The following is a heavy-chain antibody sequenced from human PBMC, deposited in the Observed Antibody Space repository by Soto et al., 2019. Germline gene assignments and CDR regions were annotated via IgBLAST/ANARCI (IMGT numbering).Heavy chain of an antibody. Sequence: EVQLLESGGGLVQPGGSLRLSCAASGFTFSSYAMSWVRQAPGKGLEWVSAISGSGGSTYYADSVKGRFTISRDNSKKTLYLQMNSLRAEDKAVYYCAEVIWTDEDDGDYVDYWGQGTLVTVSS. V-gene: IGHV3-23*01. D-gene: IGHD4-17*01. J-gene: IGHJ4*02. CDR1: GFTFSSYA. CDR3: AEVIWTDEDDGDYVDY. CDR2: ISGSGGST.